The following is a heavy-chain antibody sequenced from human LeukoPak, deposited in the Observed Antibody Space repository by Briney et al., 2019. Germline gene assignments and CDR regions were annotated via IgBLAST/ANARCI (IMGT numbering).Heavy chain of an antibody. CDR3: ARDFLNYYDRSSRFSDAFDI. V-gene: IGHV1-2*02. CDR1: GYTFTGYY. J-gene: IGHJ3*02. CDR2: INPNSGGT. Sequence: ASVKVSCKASGYTFTGYYMHWVRQAPGQGLEWMGWINPNSGGTNYAQKFQGRVTMTRDTSISTAYMELSRLRSDDTAVYYCARDFLNYYDRSSRFSDAFDIWGQGTMVTVSS. D-gene: IGHD3-22*01.